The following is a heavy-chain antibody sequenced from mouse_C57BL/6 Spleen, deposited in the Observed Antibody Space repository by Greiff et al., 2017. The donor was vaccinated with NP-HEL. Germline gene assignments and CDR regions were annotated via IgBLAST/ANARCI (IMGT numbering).Heavy chain of an antibody. CDR2: IYPGGGYT. J-gene: IGHJ2*01. CDR1: GYTFTNYW. Sequence: VQLQQSGAELVRPGTSVKMSCKASGYTFTNYWIGWAKQRPGHGLEWIGDIYPGGGYTNYNEKFKGKATLTADKSSSTAYMQISSLTSDDSAIYYCASGNYGSYYYLDYWGQGTTVTVAS. V-gene: IGHV1-63*01. CDR3: ASGNYGSYYYLDY. D-gene: IGHD1-1*01.